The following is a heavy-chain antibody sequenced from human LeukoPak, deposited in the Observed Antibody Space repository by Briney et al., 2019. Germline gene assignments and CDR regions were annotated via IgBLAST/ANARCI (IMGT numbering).Heavy chain of an antibody. J-gene: IGHJ6*02. CDR1: GGSISSYY. CDR3: ARDTPQDGIAARWMDV. V-gene: IGHV4-4*07. CDR2: IYTSGST. D-gene: IGHD6-13*01. Sequence: SETLSLTCTVSGGSISSYYWSWIRQPAGKGLEWIGRIYTSGSTNYNPSLKSRVTMSVDTSKNQFSLKLSSVTAADTAVYYRARDTPQDGIAARWMDVWGQGTTVTVSS.